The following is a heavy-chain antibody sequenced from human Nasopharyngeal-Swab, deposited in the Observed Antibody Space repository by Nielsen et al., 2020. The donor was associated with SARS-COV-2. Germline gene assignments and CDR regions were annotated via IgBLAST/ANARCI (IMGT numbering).Heavy chain of an antibody. CDR3: ARVARRYSSGWYYFDY. J-gene: IGHJ4*02. CDR2: IKQDGSEK. Sequence: GESLKISCAASGFTFNTYAISWVRQAPGKGLEWVANIKQDGSEKYYVDSVKGRFTISRDNAKNSLYLQMNSLRAEDTAVYYCARVARRYSSGWYYFDYWGQGTLVTVSS. D-gene: IGHD6-19*01. V-gene: IGHV3-7*01. CDR1: GFTFNTYA.